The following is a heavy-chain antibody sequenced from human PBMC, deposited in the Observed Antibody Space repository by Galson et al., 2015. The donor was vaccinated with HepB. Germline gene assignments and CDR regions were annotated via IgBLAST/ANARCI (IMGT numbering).Heavy chain of an antibody. D-gene: IGHD6-19*01. V-gene: IGHV1-18*01. CDR2: ISGYNGNT. Sequence: SVKVSCKASGYSFTDFGISWLRQAPGQGLEWMGWISGYNGNTNYAQKVQGRVTMTADTSTSTAYMELRGLRSDDTAVYYCLREIGQWLAPRFFAFDIWGQGTMVTVSS. CDR3: LREIGQWLAPRFFAFDI. J-gene: IGHJ3*02. CDR1: GYSFTDFG.